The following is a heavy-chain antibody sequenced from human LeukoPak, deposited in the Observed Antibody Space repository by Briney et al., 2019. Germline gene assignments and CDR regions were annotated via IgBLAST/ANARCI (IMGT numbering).Heavy chain of an antibody. CDR3: ARDSSRTYDY. CDR2: IYSSGST. D-gene: IGHD6-13*01. J-gene: IGHJ4*02. CDR1: GGSISSYY. V-gene: IGHV4-4*07. Sequence: SSETLSLTCTVSGGSISSYYWSWIRQPAGKGLEWIGRIYSSGSTNYNPSLRGRVTMSVGTSKNQFSLKLSSVTAADTAVYYCARDSSRTYDYWGQGTLVTVSS.